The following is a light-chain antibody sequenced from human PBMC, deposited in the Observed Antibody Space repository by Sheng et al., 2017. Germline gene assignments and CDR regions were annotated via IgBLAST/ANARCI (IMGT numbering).Light chain of an antibody. J-gene: IGLJ2*01. CDR2: EDK. CDR1: TGSIASNY. Sequence: NFMLTQPHSVSESPGKTVTIPCTRSTGSIASNYVQWYQQRPGSSPTTVIYEDKTRPSGVPDRFSGSIDTSSNSASLTISGLKTEDEATYYCQSYDSTNPVVFGGGTRLTVL. V-gene: IGLV6-57*01. CDR3: QSYDSTNPVV.